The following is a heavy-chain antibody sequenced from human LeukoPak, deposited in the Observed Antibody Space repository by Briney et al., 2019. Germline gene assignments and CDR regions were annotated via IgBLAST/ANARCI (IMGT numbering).Heavy chain of an antibody. V-gene: IGHV3-53*01. CDR2: IYSGGST. D-gene: IGHD4-17*01. CDR1: GFTVSSNY. J-gene: IGHJ4*02. CDR3: ARDLYGVSHDS. Sequence: GGSLRLSCAASGFTVSSNYMNWVRQAPGKGLERVSVIYSGGSTYYADSVKGRFTISRDNSKNTLYLQMNSLRAEDTAVYYCARDLYGVSHDSWGQGTLVTVSS.